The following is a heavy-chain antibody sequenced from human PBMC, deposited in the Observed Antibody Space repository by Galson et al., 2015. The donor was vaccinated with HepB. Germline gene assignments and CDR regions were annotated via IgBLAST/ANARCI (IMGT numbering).Heavy chain of an antibody. CDR1: GFTFTNYA. Sequence: SLRLSCAVSGFTFTNYAMTWVRQAPGKGLEWVSSISGGGSNTYYTASVKGRFITSRDNSKNTLYLQMNSLRAEDSAEYFCARYCITTSCFGSDSYYGMDVWGQGTTVTVSS. D-gene: IGHD2-2*01. CDR3: ARYCITTSCFGSDSYYGMDV. V-gene: IGHV3-23*01. CDR2: ISGGGSNT. J-gene: IGHJ6*02.